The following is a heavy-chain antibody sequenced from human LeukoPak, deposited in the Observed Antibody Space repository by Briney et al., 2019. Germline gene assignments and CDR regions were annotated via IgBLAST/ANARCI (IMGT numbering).Heavy chain of an antibody. CDR1: GYTFIDYY. CDR3: ARGPYYDFRLGY. V-gene: IGHV1-2*06. D-gene: IGHD3-3*01. Sequence: ASVKVSRKASGYTFIDYYMHWVRQAPGQVLESMGRINTNSGGTNYAQNFQGRVTMTRDSSISTASMELSRLTSDDTAVYYCARGPYYDFRLGYWGQGTLVAVSS. CDR2: INTNSGGT. J-gene: IGHJ4*02.